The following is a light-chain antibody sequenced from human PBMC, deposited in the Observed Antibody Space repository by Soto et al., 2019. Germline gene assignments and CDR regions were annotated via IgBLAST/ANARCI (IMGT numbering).Light chain of an antibody. Sequence: EIVLTQSPGTLSLSPGERATLSCRASQSVSSSYLAWYQQKPGQAPRLLSYGASSRATGIPDRCSGSGSGTDFPLTISRLEPEDVAVYYCQQDGSSLLTFGGGTKGEIK. V-gene: IGKV3-20*01. J-gene: IGKJ4*01. CDR3: QQDGSSLLT. CDR2: GAS. CDR1: QSVSSSY.